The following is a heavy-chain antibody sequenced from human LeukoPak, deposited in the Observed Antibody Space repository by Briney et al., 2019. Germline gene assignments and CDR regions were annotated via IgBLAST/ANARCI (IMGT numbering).Heavy chain of an antibody. CDR3: AKGRLVVTATDY. J-gene: IGHJ4*02. CDR1: GFTFSSYG. D-gene: IGHD2-15*01. CDR2: ISTNGGST. Sequence: PGGSLRLSCAASGFTFSSYGMSWVRQAPGKGLEWVSTISTNGGSTYYADSVKGRFTISRDNSKNMLHLQMNSLRAEDTAVYYCAKGRLVVTATDYWGQGTLVTVSS. V-gene: IGHV3-23*01.